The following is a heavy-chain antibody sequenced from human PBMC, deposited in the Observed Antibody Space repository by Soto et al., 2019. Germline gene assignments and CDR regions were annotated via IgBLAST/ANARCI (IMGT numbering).Heavy chain of an antibody. CDR3: ARYNITAGGSDY. V-gene: IGHV3-74*01. J-gene: IGHJ4*02. CDR1: GFTFSSFW. Sequence: GGSLRLSCAASGFTFSSFWMHWVRQAPGKGLVWVSHLNSDGSSTTYADSVKGRFTISRDNVKNTLYLQMNSLRAEDTAVYYCARYNITAGGSDYWGQGTLVTVSS. CDR2: LNSDGSST. D-gene: IGHD6-13*01.